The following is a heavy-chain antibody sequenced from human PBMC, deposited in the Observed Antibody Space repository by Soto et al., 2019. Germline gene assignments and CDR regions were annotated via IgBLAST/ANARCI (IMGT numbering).Heavy chain of an antibody. J-gene: IGHJ6*02. V-gene: IGHV4-59*08. CDR3: VRQGIDYLHGLVDV. CDR1: SGPSSSHN. CDR2: VYYTGGT. D-gene: IGHD1-26*01. Sequence: QVHVQQSGPGLVKPSETLSLSCTVSSGPSSSHNWGWIRQPPGRGLEWIGYVYYTGGTSYNPSLNSRVTRSADTSTNHISLTLGSVTAADTAVYYCVRQGIDYLHGLVDVWGQGSTGSVSS.